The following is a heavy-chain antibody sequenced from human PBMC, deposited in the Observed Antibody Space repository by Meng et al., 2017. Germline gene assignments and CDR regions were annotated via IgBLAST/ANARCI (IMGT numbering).Heavy chain of an antibody. D-gene: IGHD2-21*02. Sequence: QVALKEPGPTLEKPRQALPLACTLTRFSLRTSGVVGGWIRHPPGKALEWLALIYWYDDKGYSPSLKSRLTITKDTFKNQVFLTMTNMDPVDTATYYCAHRRGDTREGWFDPWGQGTLVTVSS. CDR3: AHRRGDTREGWFDP. CDR2: IYWYDDK. J-gene: IGHJ5*02. CDR1: RFSLRTSGVV. V-gene: IGHV2-5*01.